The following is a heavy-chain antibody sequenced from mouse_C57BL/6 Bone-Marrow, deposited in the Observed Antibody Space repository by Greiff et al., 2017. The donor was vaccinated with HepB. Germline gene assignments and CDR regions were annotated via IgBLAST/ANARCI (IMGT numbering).Heavy chain of an antibody. CDR3: AQLGRYFDV. Sequence: VQLQQSGPELVKPGASVKISCKASGYSFTGYYMNWVKQSPEKSLEWIGEINPSTGGTTYNQKFKAKATLTVDKSSSTAYMQLKSLTSEDSAVYYCAQLGRYFDVWGTGTTVTVSS. CDR2: INPSTGGT. J-gene: IGHJ1*03. V-gene: IGHV1-42*01. D-gene: IGHD4-1*02. CDR1: GYSFTGYY.